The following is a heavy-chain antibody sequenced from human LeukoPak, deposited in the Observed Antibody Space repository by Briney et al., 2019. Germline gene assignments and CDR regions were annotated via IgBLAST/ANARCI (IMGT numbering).Heavy chain of an antibody. CDR1: GGSISSGDYY. V-gene: IGHV4-61*08. D-gene: IGHD3-9*01. Sequence: SETLSLTCTVAGGSISSGDYYWSWIRQPPGKGLEWIGYIYYSGSTNYNPSLKSRVTISVDTSKNQFSLKLSSVTAADTAVYYCARAQHLRYFDWLPNWYFDLWGRGTLVTVSS. CDR3: ARAQHLRYFDWLPNWYFDL. J-gene: IGHJ2*01. CDR2: IYYSGST.